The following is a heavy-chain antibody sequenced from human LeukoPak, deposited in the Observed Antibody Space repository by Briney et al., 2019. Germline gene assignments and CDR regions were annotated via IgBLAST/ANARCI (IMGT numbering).Heavy chain of an antibody. V-gene: IGHV4-4*07. J-gene: IGHJ4*02. CDR1: GGSIGSYY. D-gene: IGHD3-22*01. Sequence: SETLSLTCTVSGGSIGSYYWSWIRQSAGKGLEWIGRIYTSGSTNYNPSLKSRITISVDKSKNQFSLKLSSVTAADTAVYYCTRDFGSRDSSGYYSDWGQGTLVTVSS. CDR2: IYTSGST. CDR3: TRDFGSRDSSGYYSD.